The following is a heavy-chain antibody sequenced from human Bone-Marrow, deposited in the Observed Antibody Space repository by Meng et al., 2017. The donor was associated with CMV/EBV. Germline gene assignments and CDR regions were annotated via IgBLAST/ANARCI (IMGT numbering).Heavy chain of an antibody. CDR2: ISAYNGNT. CDR3: ARGLKEACGTSCYFRWFDP. Sequence: ASVKVSCKASGYTFTSYGISWVRQAPGQGLEWMGWISAYNGNTNYAQKLQGRVTMTTDKSTSTAYMELSSLRSEDTAVYYCARGLKEACGTSCYFRWFDPWGQGTLVTVSS. V-gene: IGHV1-18*01. CDR1: GYTFTSYG. D-gene: IGHD2-2*01. J-gene: IGHJ5*02.